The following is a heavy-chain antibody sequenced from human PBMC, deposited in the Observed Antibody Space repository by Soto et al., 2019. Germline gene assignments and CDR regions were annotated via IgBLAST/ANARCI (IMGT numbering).Heavy chain of an antibody. Sequence: SQTLSLTCAITGDSVSSNSAGWSWVRQSPSRGLEWLGRTYYRSKWYYEYAVSVRGRITINPDTSKNQYSLQLNSVTPGDTAVYFCARGEQYSGRIFDYWGQGTLVTVSS. CDR2: TYYRSKWYY. V-gene: IGHV6-1*01. CDR3: ARGEQYSGRIFDY. D-gene: IGHD1-26*01. CDR1: GDSVSSNSAG. J-gene: IGHJ4*01.